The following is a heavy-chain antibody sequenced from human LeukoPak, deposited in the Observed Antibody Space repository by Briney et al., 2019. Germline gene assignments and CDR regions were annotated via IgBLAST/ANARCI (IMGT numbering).Heavy chain of an antibody. D-gene: IGHD3-10*01. CDR2: ISGSSSYI. Sequence: GGSLTLSCAASGFTFSSYSMNWVRQPPGKGLEWVSSISGSSSYIYYADSVKGRFTISRDNAKNSLYLQMNSLRAEDTAVYYCARDGFGLLWFGESLLFGAFDIWGQGTMVTVSS. J-gene: IGHJ3*02. CDR1: GFTFSSYS. V-gene: IGHV3-21*01. CDR3: ARDGFGLLWFGESLLFGAFDI.